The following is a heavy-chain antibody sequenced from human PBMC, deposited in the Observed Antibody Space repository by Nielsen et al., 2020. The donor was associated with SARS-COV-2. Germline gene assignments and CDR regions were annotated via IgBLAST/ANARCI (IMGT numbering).Heavy chain of an antibody. J-gene: IGHJ3*02. CDR3: ASPGGDYYDSSGYRLSYDAFDI. Sequence: GESLKISCAASGFTFSSYGMDWVRQAPGKGLEWVAVISYDGSNKYYADSVKGRFTISRDNSKNTLYLQMNSLRAEDTAVYYCASPGGDYYDSSGYRLSYDAFDIWGQGTMVTVSS. CDR2: ISYDGSNK. D-gene: IGHD3-22*01. V-gene: IGHV3-30*19. CDR1: GFTFSSYG.